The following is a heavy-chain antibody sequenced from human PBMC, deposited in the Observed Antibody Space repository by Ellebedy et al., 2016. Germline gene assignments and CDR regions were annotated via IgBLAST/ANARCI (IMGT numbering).Heavy chain of an antibody. CDR1: GYTFTSYD. D-gene: IGHD3-9*01. CDR2: MNPNSGNT. Sequence: ASVKVSXKASGYTFTSYDINWVRQATGQGLEWMGWMNPNSGNTGYAQKFQGRVTMTRNTSISTAYMELSSLRSEDTAVYYCARDYRLRYFDWLEPPSSGEFDYWGQGTLVTVSS. CDR3: ARDYRLRYFDWLEPPSSGEFDY. V-gene: IGHV1-8*01. J-gene: IGHJ4*02.